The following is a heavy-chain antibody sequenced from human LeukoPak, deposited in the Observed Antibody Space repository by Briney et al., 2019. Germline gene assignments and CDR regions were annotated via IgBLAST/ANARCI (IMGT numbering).Heavy chain of an antibody. CDR1: GYSFTSYW. Sequence: GESLKISCKGSGYSFTSYWIGWVRQMPGKGLEWMGIIYPGDSDTRYSPSFQGQVTISADKSISTAYLQWSSLKASDTAMYYCARRGGYTYGLHYFDYWGQGTLVTVSS. J-gene: IGHJ4*02. CDR3: ARRGGYTYGLHYFDY. D-gene: IGHD5-18*01. V-gene: IGHV5-51*01. CDR2: IYPGDSDT.